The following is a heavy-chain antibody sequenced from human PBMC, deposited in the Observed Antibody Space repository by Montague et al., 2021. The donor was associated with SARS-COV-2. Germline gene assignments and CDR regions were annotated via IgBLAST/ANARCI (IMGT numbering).Heavy chain of an antibody. Sequence: SETLSLTCAVYGGSFNDYQWSWIRQPPGKGLEWVGGINHSGSANYNPSLKSRVTISADTSKNQFSLKLTSVTAADTAVYYCARGTSTVNIIVVVITGIGYYCDHWGQGTLVTVSS. CDR2: INHSGSA. J-gene: IGHJ4*02. D-gene: IGHD3-22*01. V-gene: IGHV4-34*01. CDR3: ARGTSTVNIIVVVITGIGYYCDH. CDR1: GGSFNDYQ.